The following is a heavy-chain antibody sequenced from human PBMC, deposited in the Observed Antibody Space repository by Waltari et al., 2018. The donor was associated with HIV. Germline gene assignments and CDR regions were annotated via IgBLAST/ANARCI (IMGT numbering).Heavy chain of an antibody. CDR3: AKGGVARSYYHYYGMDV. D-gene: IGHD5-12*01. V-gene: IGHV3-9*01. Sequence: EVQLVESGGGLVQPGRSLRLSCAASGFTFDDYAMNWVRQAPGKGLEWVSGISWNRGSTGYADAVKGRFTIARDNAKNSLYLQMNSLRAEDTALYYCAKGGVARSYYHYYGMDVWGQGTTVTV. CDR1: GFTFDDYA. J-gene: IGHJ6*02. CDR2: ISWNRGST.